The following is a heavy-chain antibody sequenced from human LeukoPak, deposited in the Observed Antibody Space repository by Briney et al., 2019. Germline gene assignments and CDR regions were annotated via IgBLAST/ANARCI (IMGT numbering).Heavy chain of an antibody. D-gene: IGHD3-22*01. CDR2: INPNNGGT. J-gene: IGHJ3*02. CDR1: GYTFTGYY. Sequence: GASVKVSCKASGYTFTGYYMHWVRQAPGHGLEWMGWINPNNGGTNYAQKFQGRVTMTRDTSISTAYMELSRLRSDDTAVYYCARESSLSGYSSDAFDIWGQGTMVTVSS. CDR3: ARESSLSGYSSDAFDI. V-gene: IGHV1-2*02.